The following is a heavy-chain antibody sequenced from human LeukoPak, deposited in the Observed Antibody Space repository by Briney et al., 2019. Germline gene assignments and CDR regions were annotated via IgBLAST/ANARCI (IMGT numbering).Heavy chain of an antibody. V-gene: IGHV4-34*01. CDR1: GGSFRGYY. CDR2: INHSGST. Sequence: SETLSLTCAVYGGSFRGYYWSWIRQPPGKGLEWIGEINHSGSTNYNPSLKSRVTISVDTSKNQFSLKLSSVTAADTAVYSCARGRYGDYERYFDYWGQGTLVTASS. CDR3: ARGRYGDYERYFDY. J-gene: IGHJ4*02. D-gene: IGHD4-17*01.